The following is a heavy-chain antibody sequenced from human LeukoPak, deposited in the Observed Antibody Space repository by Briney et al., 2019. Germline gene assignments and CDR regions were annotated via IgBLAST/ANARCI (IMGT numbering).Heavy chain of an antibody. Sequence: GGSLRLSCAASRLTFTSNAMTWVRQAPGKGPEWVSVISGSGGTTYYADSVKGRFTISRDNSKNTLYLQMNSLRAEDTAVYYCAKAHLDYWGQGTLVTVSS. J-gene: IGHJ4*02. V-gene: IGHV3-23*01. CDR3: AKAHLDY. CDR2: ISGSGGTT. CDR1: RLTFTSNA.